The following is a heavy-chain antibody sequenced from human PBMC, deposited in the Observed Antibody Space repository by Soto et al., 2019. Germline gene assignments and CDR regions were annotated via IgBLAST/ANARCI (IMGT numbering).Heavy chain of an antibody. D-gene: IGHD6-6*01. J-gene: IGHJ5*01. CDR1: GFTFTDAW. Sequence: EVQLVESGGGSAKPGGSVRLSCAASGFTFTDAWMNWVRQVPGEGLEWVGHVKSQTDGGTTDSAAALDGRVTISRDDSKIMVYLQLNRLRTDDTAVYYCATGSARFDFWGQGTLVTVSS. V-gene: IGHV3-15*01. CDR2: VKSQTDGGTT. CDR3: ATGSARFDF.